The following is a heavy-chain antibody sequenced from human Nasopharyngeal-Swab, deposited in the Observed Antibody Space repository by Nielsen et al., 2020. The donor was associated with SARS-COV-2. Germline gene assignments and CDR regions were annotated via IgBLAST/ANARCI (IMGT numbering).Heavy chain of an antibody. CDR1: GFSFSTYW. D-gene: IGHD2-15*01. CDR3: ARAGESHVVVVAATTPSFDY. V-gene: IGHV3-7*03. CDR2: IKQDGSEK. Sequence: GESLKISCAASGFSFSTYWMTWVRQAPGKGLEWVANIKQDGSEKYYVDSVKGRFTVSRDNPKNLLYLQVNSLRAEDTAVYYCARAGESHVVVVAATTPSFDYWGQGTLVTVSS. J-gene: IGHJ4*02.